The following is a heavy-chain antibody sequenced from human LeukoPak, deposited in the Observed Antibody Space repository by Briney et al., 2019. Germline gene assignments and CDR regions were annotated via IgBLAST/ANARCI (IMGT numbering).Heavy chain of an antibody. Sequence: GGSLRLSCAASGFTFSSYAMSWVRQAPGKGLEWVSAISGSGGSTYYADSVKGRFTISRDNSKNTLYLQMNSLRAEDTAVYCCAKDKLDTPSFRVVAAKNGMDVWGQGTTVTVSS. CDR2: ISGSGGST. D-gene: IGHD2-15*01. CDR3: AKDKLDTPSFRVVAAKNGMDV. CDR1: GFTFSSYA. V-gene: IGHV3-23*01. J-gene: IGHJ6*02.